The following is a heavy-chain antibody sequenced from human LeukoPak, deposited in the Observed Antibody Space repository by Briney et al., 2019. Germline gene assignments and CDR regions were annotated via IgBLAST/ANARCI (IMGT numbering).Heavy chain of an antibody. CDR3: ARDNSVGDNAWWFDP. Sequence: GASVKVSCKASGYTFTSYYMHWVRQAPGQGLEWMGLINPTGGSTGYAQKFQGRVTMTRDMSTSTGYMELSSLRSEDTAIYYCARDNSVGDNAWWFDPWGQGTLVTVSS. CDR2: INPTGGST. D-gene: IGHD1-26*01. CDR1: GYTFTSYY. V-gene: IGHV1-46*01. J-gene: IGHJ5*02.